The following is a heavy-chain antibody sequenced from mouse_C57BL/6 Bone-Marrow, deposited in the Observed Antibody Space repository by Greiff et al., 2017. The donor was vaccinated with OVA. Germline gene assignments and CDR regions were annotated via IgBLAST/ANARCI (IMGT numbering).Heavy chain of an antibody. CDR1: GFSLTSYG. J-gene: IGHJ3*01. V-gene: IGHV2-6-1*01. CDR3: ARHGNYGSSYGFAY. CDR2: IWSDGST. Sequence: VKLVESGPGLVAPSQSLSITCTVSGFSLTSYGVHWVRQPPGKSLEWLVVIWSDGSTTYNSALKSRLSISKDNSKSQVFLKMNSLQTDDTAMYYCARHGNYGSSYGFAYWGQGTLVTVSA. D-gene: IGHD1-1*01.